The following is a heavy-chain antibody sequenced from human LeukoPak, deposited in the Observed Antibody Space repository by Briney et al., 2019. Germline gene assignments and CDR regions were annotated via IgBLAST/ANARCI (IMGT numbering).Heavy chain of an antibody. CDR1: GITFSSYW. V-gene: IGHV3-7*01. Sequence: GGSLRLSCAASGITFSSYWMSWVRQTPGKGLEWVAKMNEDGSEKSYADSVKGRFTISRDNARNSLYLQMNSLGAEDTAVYYCVKDYGFKLDVWGQGTAVIVSS. J-gene: IGHJ6*02. CDR2: MNEDGSEK. D-gene: IGHD3-3*01. CDR3: VKDYGFKLDV.